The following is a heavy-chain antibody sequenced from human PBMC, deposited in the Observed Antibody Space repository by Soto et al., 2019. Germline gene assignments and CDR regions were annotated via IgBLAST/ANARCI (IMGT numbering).Heavy chain of an antibody. CDR1: GYTFTSYY. CDR3: AREPAYYYGSGSYDDY. Sequence: QVQLVQSGAEVKKPGASVKVSCKASGYTFTSYYMHWVRQAPGQGLEWMGIINPSGGSTSYAQKFQGRVTMTRDTSTSTVYMELSSVRSEDTAVYYCAREPAYYYGSGSYDDYWGQGTLVTVSS. CDR2: INPSGGST. J-gene: IGHJ4*02. D-gene: IGHD3-10*01. V-gene: IGHV1-46*01.